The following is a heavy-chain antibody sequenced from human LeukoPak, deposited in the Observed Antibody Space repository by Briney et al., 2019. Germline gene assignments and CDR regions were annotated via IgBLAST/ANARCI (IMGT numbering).Heavy chain of an antibody. CDR3: ARDQQAGSGRPSYYYYYMDV. Sequence: ASVKVSCKASGYTFTGYYMPWVRQAPGHGLEWLGWINPNSGGTNYAQKFQGRVTMTRETSISTAYMELRRLRSDDTAVYYCARDQQAGSGRPSYYYYYMDVWGKGTTVTVSS. CDR2: INPNSGGT. D-gene: IGHD3-10*01. V-gene: IGHV1-2*02. J-gene: IGHJ6*03. CDR1: GYTFTGYY.